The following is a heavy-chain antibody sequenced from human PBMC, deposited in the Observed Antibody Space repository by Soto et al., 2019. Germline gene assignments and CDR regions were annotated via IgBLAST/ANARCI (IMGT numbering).Heavy chain of an antibody. J-gene: IGHJ6*02. Sequence: EVQLVESGGGLVQPGGSLKLSCAASGFTFSGSAMHWVRQASGKGLEWVGRIRSKANSYATAYAASVKGRFTISRDDSKNTAYLQMNSLKTEDTAVYYCTRPFPNSSGYYHYYGMDVWGQGTTVT. CDR2: IRSKANSYAT. CDR1: GFTFSGSA. D-gene: IGHD3-22*01. CDR3: TRPFPNSSGYYHYYGMDV. V-gene: IGHV3-73*01.